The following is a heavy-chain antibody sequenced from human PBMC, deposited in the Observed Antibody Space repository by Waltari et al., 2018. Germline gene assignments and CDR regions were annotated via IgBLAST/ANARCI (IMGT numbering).Heavy chain of an antibody. CDR2: IYYSGST. J-gene: IGHJ6*03. V-gene: IGHV4-31*03. CDR1: GGSISSGGSY. Sequence: QVQLQESGPGLVKPSQTLSLTCTVSGGSISSGGSYWSWIRQHPGKGLEWIGYIYYSGSTYYNPSLKSRVTISVDTSKNQFSLKLSSVTAADTAVYYCARRSSPLRYYMDVWGKGTTVTVSS. CDR3: ARRSSPLRYYMDV.